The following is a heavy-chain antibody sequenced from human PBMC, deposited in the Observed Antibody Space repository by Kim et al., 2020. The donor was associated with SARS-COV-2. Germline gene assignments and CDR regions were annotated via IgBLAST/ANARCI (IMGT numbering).Heavy chain of an antibody. CDR3: AKVLQELTYYAMDV. Sequence: ADSVKGRFTISRDNSKNTLNLQMNSLRAEDTAVYYCAKVLQELTYYAMDVWGQGTTVTVSS. V-gene: IGHV3-23*01. J-gene: IGHJ6*02. D-gene: IGHD6-13*01.